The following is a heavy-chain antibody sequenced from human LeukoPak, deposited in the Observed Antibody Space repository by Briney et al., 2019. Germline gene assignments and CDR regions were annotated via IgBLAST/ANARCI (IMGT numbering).Heavy chain of an antibody. CDR1: GGSISSYY. CDR3: ARRVQLWLRLGNYFDY. V-gene: IGHV4-4*07. D-gene: IGHD5-18*01. J-gene: IGHJ4*02. CDR2: IYSSGST. Sequence: PSETLSLTCTVSGGSISSYYWSWIRQPAGKGLEWIGRIYSSGSTNYNPSLKSRVTISVDTSKNQFSLKLSSVTAADTAVYYCARRVQLWLRLGNYFDYWGQGTLVTVSS.